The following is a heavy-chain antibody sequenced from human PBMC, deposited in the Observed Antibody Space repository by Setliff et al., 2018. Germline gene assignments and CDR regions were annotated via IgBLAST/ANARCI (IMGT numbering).Heavy chain of an antibody. J-gene: IGHJ4*02. V-gene: IGHV4-59*11. CDR3: ARENGYCSGGACYFMFDY. CDR2: IHYSGTT. Sequence: PLETLSLTCTVSGGSSSSHYWSWIRQPPGKGLEWIGYIHYSGTTNYNPSLKSRVTLSLDTAKNQFSLELRAVTAADTALYYCARENGYCSGGACYFMFDYWGQGTLVTVSS. CDR1: GGSSSSHY. D-gene: IGHD2-15*01.